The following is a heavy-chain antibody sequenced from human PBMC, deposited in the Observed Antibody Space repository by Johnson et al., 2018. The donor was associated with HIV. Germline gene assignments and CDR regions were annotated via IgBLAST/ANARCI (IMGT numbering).Heavy chain of an antibody. Sequence: QVQLVESGGGLVQPGGSLRLSCAVSGFTFSSYGMHWVRQAPGKGLEWVAFIRYDGSNKYYADSVKGRFTISRENSKNPLDLKMNGLRAGDTAVDDGAKEARGYYDILTSGAFDIWGQGTMVTVSS. CDR3: AKEARGYYDILTSGAFDI. CDR2: IRYDGSNK. D-gene: IGHD3-9*01. CDR1: GFTFSSYG. J-gene: IGHJ3*02. V-gene: IGHV3-30*02.